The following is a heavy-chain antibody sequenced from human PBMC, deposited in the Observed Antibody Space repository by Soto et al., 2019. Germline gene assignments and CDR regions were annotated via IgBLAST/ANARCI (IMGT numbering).Heavy chain of an antibody. CDR1: GGSISSYY. D-gene: IGHD6-6*01. V-gene: IGHV4-59*01. J-gene: IGHJ6*02. CDR2: IYYSGST. Sequence: QVQLQESGPGLVKPSETLSLTCTVSGGSISSYYWSWIRQPPGKGLEWIGYIYYSGSTNYTPSLHPRVTITVDPSNNQCSLKVSPVTAAETSVYYCAMDGRLVDSYYYYAMDVWGPGTTVTVSS. CDR3: AMDGRLVDSYYYYAMDV.